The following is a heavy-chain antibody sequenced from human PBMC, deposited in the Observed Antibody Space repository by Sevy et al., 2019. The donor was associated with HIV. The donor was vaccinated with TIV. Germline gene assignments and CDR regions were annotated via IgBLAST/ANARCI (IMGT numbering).Heavy chain of an antibody. V-gene: IGHV3-66*01. Sequence: GGSLRLSYAASGFTVNSNYMTWVRQAPGKGLEGVSVIHSDDTTYHADSVKDRFTISRDNFKNMLYLHMSSLRAEDTAVYYCARGKSGYGYALNYWGQGTLVTVSS. CDR2: IHSDDTT. CDR3: ARGKSGYGYALNY. J-gene: IGHJ4*02. D-gene: IGHD5-18*01. CDR1: GFTVNSNY.